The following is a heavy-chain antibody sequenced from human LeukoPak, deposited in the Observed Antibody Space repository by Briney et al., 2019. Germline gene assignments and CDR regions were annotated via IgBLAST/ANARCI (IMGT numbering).Heavy chain of an antibody. CDR3: AHSVTVGEDDYGDPDFDY. V-gene: IGHV2-5*02. Sequence: SGPTLVNPTQTLTLTCTFSGFSLIPSGVGVGWIRQPPGKALEWLALIYWDDDKRYSPSLKSRLTITKDTSKNQVVLTMTNMDPVDTATYYCAHSVTVGEDDYGDPDFDYWGQGTLVTVSS. CDR2: IYWDDDK. J-gene: IGHJ4*02. D-gene: IGHD4-17*01. CDR1: GFSLIPSGVG.